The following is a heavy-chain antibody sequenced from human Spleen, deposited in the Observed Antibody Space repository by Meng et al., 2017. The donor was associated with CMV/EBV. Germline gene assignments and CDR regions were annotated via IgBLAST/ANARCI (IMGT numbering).Heavy chain of an antibody. CDR1: GYTFTSYG. D-gene: IGHD3-3*01. V-gene: IGHV1-18*01. J-gene: IGHJ6*02. CDR2: ISAYNGNT. CDR3: ASGYDFWSGYTPRNGMDV. Sequence: ASVKVSCKASGYTFTSYGISWVRQAPGQGLEWMGWISAYNGNTNYAQKLQGRVTITTDESTSTAYMELSSLRSEDTAVYYCASGYDFWSGYTPRNGMDVWGQGTTVTVSS.